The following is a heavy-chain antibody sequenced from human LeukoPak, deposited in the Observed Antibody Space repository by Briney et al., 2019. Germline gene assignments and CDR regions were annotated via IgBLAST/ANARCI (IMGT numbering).Heavy chain of an antibody. CDR2: INSDGSST. J-gene: IGHJ4*02. CDR1: GFTFSSYW. D-gene: IGHD6-19*01. CDR3: ARDPASFIAVAGTVDY. Sequence: GGSLRLSCAASGFTFSSYWMHWVRQAPGKGLVWVSRINSDGSSTSYADSVKGRFTISRDNAKDTLYLQMNSLRAEDTAVYYCARDPASFIAVAGTVDYWGQGTLVTVSS. V-gene: IGHV3-74*01.